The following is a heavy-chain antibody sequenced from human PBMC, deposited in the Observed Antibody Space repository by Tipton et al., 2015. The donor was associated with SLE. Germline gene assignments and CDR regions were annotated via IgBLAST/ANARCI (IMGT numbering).Heavy chain of an antibody. CDR2: INHSGGA. J-gene: IGHJ6*02. Sequence: TLSLTCVVYGGSFSGYYWSWIRQSPGKGLEWIGEINHSGGANYSPSLKSRVTMSVDTSKNQFSLMLTPVNAADTAVYYCARLNKVGAYYKYYYYYGMDVWGQGPTVTVS. V-gene: IGHV4-34*01. CDR3: ARLNKVGAYYKYYYYYGMDV. D-gene: IGHD1-26*01. CDR1: GGSFSGYY.